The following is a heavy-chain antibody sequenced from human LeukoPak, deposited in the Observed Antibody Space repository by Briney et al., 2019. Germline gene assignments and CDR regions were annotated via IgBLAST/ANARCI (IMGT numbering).Heavy chain of an antibody. CDR3: ASTIVPAAMAFYLYRLDV. D-gene: IGHD2-2*01. V-gene: IGHV4-4*02. CDR2: IYHSGST. CDR1: GASITTSNG. J-gene: IGHJ6*02. Sequence: SETLSLTCAVSGASITTSNGWTWVRQPPGKGLEWIGEIYHSGSTNYEPALKSRVTISVDKSKNQFSLKLTSVTAADTAMYYCASTIVPAAMAFYLYRLDVWGQGTTVTVSS.